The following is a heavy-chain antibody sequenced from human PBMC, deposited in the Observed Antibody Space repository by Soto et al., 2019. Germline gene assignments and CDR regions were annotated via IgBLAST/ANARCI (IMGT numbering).Heavy chain of an antibody. CDR3: ARDPRITMVRGDTIFDY. J-gene: IGHJ4*02. CDR1: GFTFSSYA. D-gene: IGHD3-10*01. CDR2: ISYDGSNK. V-gene: IGHV3-30-3*01. Sequence: GGSLRLSCAASGFTFSSYAMHWVRQAPGKGLEWVAVISYDGSNKYYADSVKGRFTISRDNSKNTLYLQMHSLRAEDTAVYYCARDPRITMVRGDTIFDYWGQGTLVTVSS.